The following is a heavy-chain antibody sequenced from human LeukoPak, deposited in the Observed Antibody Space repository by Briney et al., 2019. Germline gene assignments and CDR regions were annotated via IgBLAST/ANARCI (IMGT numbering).Heavy chain of an antibody. V-gene: IGHV4-34*01. CDR1: GGSFTDYH. Sequence: SETLSLTCAVYGGSFTDYHWSWIRQSPGKGLEWLGEINHTGRTNDNPSLTSRVTFSVNTSKNQISLSLTSVTAADTAVYYCAGSYGPGGAFDIWGQGTMVTVSS. CDR2: INHTGRT. J-gene: IGHJ3*02. CDR3: AGSYGPGGAFDI. D-gene: IGHD2-21*01.